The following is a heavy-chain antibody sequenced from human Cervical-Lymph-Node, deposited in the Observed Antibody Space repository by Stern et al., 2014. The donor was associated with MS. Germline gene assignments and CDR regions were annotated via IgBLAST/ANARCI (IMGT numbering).Heavy chain of an antibody. CDR3: ARAPTVTVTGWFDP. D-gene: IGHD4-17*01. CDR1: GGSISSSNW. CDR2: IYHSGST. V-gene: IGHV4-4*02. J-gene: IGHJ5*02. Sequence: QLQLQESGPGLVKPSGTLSLTCAVSGGSISSSNWWSWVRPPPGKGLEWIGEIYHSGSTNYNPSLKMRVTISVDKSKNQFSLKLSSVTAADTAVYYCARAPTVTVTGWFDPWGQGTLVTVSS.